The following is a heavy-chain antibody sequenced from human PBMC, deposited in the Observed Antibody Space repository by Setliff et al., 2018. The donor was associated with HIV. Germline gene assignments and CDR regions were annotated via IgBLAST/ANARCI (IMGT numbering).Heavy chain of an antibody. J-gene: IGHJ5*02. CDR1: GGSISSSSYY. D-gene: IGHD3-3*01. Sequence: SETLSLTCTVSGGSISSSSYYWGWIRQPPGKGLEWIGEINDSGSTNYNPSLKSRVTMSVDTSKNQFSLKLNSVTAADTAVYYCGRGSRTTIFGVVKGTNWFDPWGQGTLVTVSS. CDR3: GRGSRTTIFGVVKGTNWFDP. CDR2: INDSGST. V-gene: IGHV4-39*07.